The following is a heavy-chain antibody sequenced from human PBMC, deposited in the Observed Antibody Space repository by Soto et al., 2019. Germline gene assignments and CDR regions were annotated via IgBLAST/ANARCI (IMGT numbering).Heavy chain of an antibody. Sequence: QVTLKESGPVLVNPTETLTLTCTVSGFSLSNARMGVSWIRQPPGKALEWLAHIFSNDEKSYSTSLKSRLTISKDTSKSQVVLTMTNMDPVDTATYYCARGYCSGGSCYPDYWGQGTLVTVSS. J-gene: IGHJ4*02. CDR3: ARGYCSGGSCYPDY. CDR1: GFSLSNARMG. D-gene: IGHD2-15*01. CDR2: IFSNDEK. V-gene: IGHV2-26*01.